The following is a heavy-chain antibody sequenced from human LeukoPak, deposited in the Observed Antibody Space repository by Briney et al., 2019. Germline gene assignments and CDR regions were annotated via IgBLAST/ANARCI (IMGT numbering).Heavy chain of an antibody. CDR2: INVYNGKT. CDR3: ARDIDYRVDV. Sequence: GASVKVSCKASGYTFRSYGIRWVRQAPGQGLEWMGWINVYNGKTNYAEKVQGRVTVTTDTSTNTAYMEVRSLTYDDTAVYYCARDIDYRVDVWGQGTPVTVSS. V-gene: IGHV1-18*01. J-gene: IGHJ6*02. CDR1: GYTFRSYG. D-gene: IGHD5-12*01.